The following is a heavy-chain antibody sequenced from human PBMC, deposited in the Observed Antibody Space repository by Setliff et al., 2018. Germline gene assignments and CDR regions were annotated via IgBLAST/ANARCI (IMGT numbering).Heavy chain of an antibody. CDR2: INPNSGDT. V-gene: IGHV1-2*02. Sequence: ASVKVSCKASGYTFTAYYMHWVRQAPGQGLEWMGWINPNSGDTNYAQDFQGRVTMTRDTSISTAYMELSRLRSDDTTVYHCARDFFYGSGSQAAGGMDVWGQGTTVTVSS. CDR3: ARDFFYGSGSQAAGGMDV. D-gene: IGHD3-10*01. CDR1: GYTFTAYY. J-gene: IGHJ6*02.